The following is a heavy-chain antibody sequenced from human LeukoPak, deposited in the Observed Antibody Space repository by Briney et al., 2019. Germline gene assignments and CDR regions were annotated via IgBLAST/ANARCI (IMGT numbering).Heavy chain of an antibody. J-gene: IGHJ4*02. CDR2: ISRRSGAT. D-gene: IGHD2-21*01. V-gene: IGHV1-2*02. CDR3: VSWAGGNSDVASFDY. CDR1: VYIFRDYY. Sequence: ASVKVSFKSSVYIFRDYYMHWVRQAPGRGFEWMGWISRRSGATKIAEKFQGRVTLTRDTSISTAYVELTNLASDDTAVYYCVSWAGGNSDVASFDYWGQGTLVIVPS.